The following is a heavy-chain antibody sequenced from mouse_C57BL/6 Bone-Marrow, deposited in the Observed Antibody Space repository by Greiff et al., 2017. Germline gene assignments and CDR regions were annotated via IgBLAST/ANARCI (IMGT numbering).Heavy chain of an antibody. J-gene: IGHJ3*01. CDR2: INPSSGYT. CDR1: GYTFTSYT. Sequence: VQLQQSGAELARPGASVKMSCKASGYTFTSYTMHWVKQRPGQGLEWIGYINPSSGYTKYNQKFKDKATLTADKSSSTAYMQLSSLTSEDSAVYYCAREGGSTPFAYWGQGTLVTVSA. CDR3: AREGGSTPFAY. V-gene: IGHV1-4*01. D-gene: IGHD1-1*01.